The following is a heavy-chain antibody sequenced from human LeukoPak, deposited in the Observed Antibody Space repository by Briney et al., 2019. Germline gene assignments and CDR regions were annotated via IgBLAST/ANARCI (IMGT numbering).Heavy chain of an antibody. Sequence: SETLSLTCAVSGGSISRSSYYWAWIRQPPGKGLEWVGTIYYGGSIYGDPSLKGRITISLDTSKNQFSLKLTSVTAADTAVYYCARVSWFPGTSYYYMDVWGKGTTVTVSS. D-gene: IGHD1-1*01. CDR2: IYYGGSI. J-gene: IGHJ6*03. V-gene: IGHV4-39*07. CDR1: GGSISRSSYY. CDR3: ARVSWFPGTSYYYMDV.